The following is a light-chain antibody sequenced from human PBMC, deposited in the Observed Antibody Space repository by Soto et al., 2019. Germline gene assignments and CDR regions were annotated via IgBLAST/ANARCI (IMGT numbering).Light chain of an antibody. J-gene: IGLJ3*02. Sequence: QSALTQPASVSGSPGQSITISCTGTSSDVGGYNYVSWYQHHPGKAPKLMIYDVTNRPSGVSNRFSGSKSGNTASLTISGLQAEDEADYYCTSYTTSSPYLVFGGGTKVIVL. CDR1: SSDVGGYNY. CDR2: DVT. CDR3: TSYTTSSPYLV. V-gene: IGLV2-14*03.